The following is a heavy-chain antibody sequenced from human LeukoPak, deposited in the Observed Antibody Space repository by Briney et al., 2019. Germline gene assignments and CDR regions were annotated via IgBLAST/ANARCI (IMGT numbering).Heavy chain of an antibody. CDR2: ISTTGST. CDR3: ARSPSTIGWNWGYYFDF. V-gene: IGHV4-4*07. J-gene: IGHJ4*02. Sequence: SETLSLTCSVSGVAISDYFWSWIRQPAGRDLEWIGRISTTGSTYFNPSLQSRVRMSVDSSKTHSSLRLSSVTAADTAVYYCARSPSTIGWNWGYYFDFWGQGHLVTVSS. D-gene: IGHD1-7*01. CDR1: GVAISDYF.